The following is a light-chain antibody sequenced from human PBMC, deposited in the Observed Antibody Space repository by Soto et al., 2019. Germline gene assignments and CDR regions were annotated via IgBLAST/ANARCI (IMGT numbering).Light chain of an antibody. J-gene: IGKJ4*01. V-gene: IGKV1-9*01. Sequence: IQLTHSPSSLSASVGDRVTITFRSSQGISSYLAWYQQKPGKAPKLLIYAASTLQSGVPSRFSGSGSGTEFTLTISFLQPDDFATYYCQQYNSYSPLTFGGGTKVDIK. CDR2: AAS. CDR3: QQYNSYSPLT. CDR1: QGISSY.